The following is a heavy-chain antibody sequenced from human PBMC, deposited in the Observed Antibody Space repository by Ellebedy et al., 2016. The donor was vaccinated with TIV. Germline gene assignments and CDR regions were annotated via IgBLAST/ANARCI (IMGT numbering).Heavy chain of an antibody. Sequence: GGSLRLXXAASGFTFGSYGMHWVRQAPGKGLEWAANIFYDGSNINYADSVKGRFTIFRENIKNTLYLQMNALRAEDTALYYCARDYSGYYVFDYWGQGTLVTVSS. V-gene: IGHV3-33*01. CDR1: GFTFGSYG. CDR3: ARDYSGYYVFDY. J-gene: IGHJ4*02. D-gene: IGHD3-22*01. CDR2: IFYDGSNI.